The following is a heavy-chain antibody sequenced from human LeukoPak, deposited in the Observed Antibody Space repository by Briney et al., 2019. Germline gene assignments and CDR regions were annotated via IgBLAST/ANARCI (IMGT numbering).Heavy chain of an antibody. CDR3: AKGFLYGDLSF. CDR2: ISYDGSNK. V-gene: IGHV3-30*18. Sequence: GGSLRLSCAASGFTFSSYGMHWVRQAPGKGLEWVAVISYDGSNKYYADSVKGRFTISRDNSKNTLYLQMNSLRAEDMAVYYCAKGFLYGDLSFWGQGTLVTVSS. J-gene: IGHJ4*02. D-gene: IGHD4-17*01. CDR1: GFTFSSYG.